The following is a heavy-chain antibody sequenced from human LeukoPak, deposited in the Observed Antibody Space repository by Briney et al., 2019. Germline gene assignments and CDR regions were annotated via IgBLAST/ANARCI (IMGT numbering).Heavy chain of an antibody. V-gene: IGHV3-23*01. CDR2: ISGSGGGT. J-gene: IGHJ4*02. D-gene: IGHD6-13*01. CDR1: GFTFSSYA. CDR3: AKTGGGYRSSPV. Sequence: PGGSLRLSCAASGFTFSSYAMSWVRQAPGKGLEWVSAISGSGGGTYYADSVKGRFTISRDNSKNTLYLQMNSLRAEDTAVYYCAKTGGGYRSSPVWGQGTLVTVSS.